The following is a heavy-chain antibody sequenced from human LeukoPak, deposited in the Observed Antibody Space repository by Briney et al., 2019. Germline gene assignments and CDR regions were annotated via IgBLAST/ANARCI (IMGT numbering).Heavy chain of an antibody. J-gene: IGHJ4*02. V-gene: IGHV1-69*04. CDR2: IIPILGIA. CDR3: ARDDILTGYSAMGY. Sequence: GSSVRVSCKASGGTFSSYAIGWVRQAPGQGLEWMGRIIPILGIANYAQKFQGRVTITADKSTSTAYMELSSLRSEDTAVYYCARDDILTGYSAMGYWGQGTLVTVSS. D-gene: IGHD3-9*01. CDR1: GGTFSSYA.